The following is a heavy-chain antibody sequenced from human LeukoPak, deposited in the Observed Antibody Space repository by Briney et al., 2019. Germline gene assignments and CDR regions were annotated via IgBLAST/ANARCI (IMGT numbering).Heavy chain of an antibody. J-gene: IGHJ4*02. CDR2: ISSSSSYI. D-gene: IGHD5-18*01. CDR3: ARALNTAVDY. V-gene: IGHV3-21*01. Sequence: KPGGSLRLSCAASGFTFSSYSMNWVRQAPGKGLEWVSSISSSSSYIYYADSVKGRFTISRDNAKNSLYLQMNSLGAEDTAVYYCARALNTAVDYWGQGTLVTVSS. CDR1: GFTFSSYS.